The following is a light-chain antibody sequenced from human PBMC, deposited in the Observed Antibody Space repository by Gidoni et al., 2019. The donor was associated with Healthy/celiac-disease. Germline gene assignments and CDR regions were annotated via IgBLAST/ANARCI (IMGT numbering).Light chain of an antibody. Sequence: DIPLTQSPSFLSASVGDRVTITCRASQGISSYLAWYQQKPGKAPKLLIYAASTLQSGVPSRFSGSGSGTEFTLTISSLQPEDFATYYCQQLNSYGTFGGGTKVEIK. CDR1: QGISSY. CDR2: AAS. CDR3: QQLNSYGT. V-gene: IGKV1-9*01. J-gene: IGKJ4*01.